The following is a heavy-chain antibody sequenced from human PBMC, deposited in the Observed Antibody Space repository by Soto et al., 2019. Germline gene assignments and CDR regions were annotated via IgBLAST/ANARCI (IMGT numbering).Heavy chain of an antibody. J-gene: IGHJ5*02. V-gene: IGHV2-26*01. D-gene: IGHD6-19*01. Sequence: SGPTLVNPTETLTLTCTVSGFPLSNARMGVSWIRQPPGKALEWLAHIFSNDEKSYSTSLKSRLTISKDTSKSQVVLTMTNMDPVDTATYYCARIITSSGWYVYRWFYPWGQGTLVTVSS. CDR3: ARIITSSGWYVYRWFYP. CDR1: GFPLSNARMG. CDR2: IFSNDEK.